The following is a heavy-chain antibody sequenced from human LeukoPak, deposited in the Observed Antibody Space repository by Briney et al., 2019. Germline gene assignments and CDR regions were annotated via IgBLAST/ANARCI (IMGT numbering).Heavy chain of an antibody. D-gene: IGHD2-15*01. V-gene: IGHV3-23*01. CDR2: ISASGGST. J-gene: IGHJ4*02. CDR3: SRGGSSDSCYSSSHY. CDR1: VLTYSSYA. Sequence: GGSLILSCAASVLTYSSYAMRWVRQARGKGLEWVSVISASGGSTYSAACVERRFNISRDNSKTTQYLQMNSMRAEDTAVDDCSRGGSSDSCYSSSHYWGQGSLVTVAS.